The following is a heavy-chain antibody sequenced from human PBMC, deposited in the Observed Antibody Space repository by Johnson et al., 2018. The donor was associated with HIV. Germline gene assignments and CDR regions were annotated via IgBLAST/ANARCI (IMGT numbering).Heavy chain of an antibody. CDR2: IYSGGST. V-gene: IGHV3-66*01. D-gene: IGHD3-22*01. J-gene: IGHJ3*02. CDR1: GFTVSNNY. Sequence: VQLVESGGGLVQPGGSLRLSCAASGFTVSNNYMSWVRQAPGKGLEWVSVIYSGGSTHYADSVKGRLTISRDNSKNTLYLKMNSLRVEDTAVYYCARDFGYYYDRWAFDIWGQGTMVTVSS. CDR3: ARDFGYYYDRWAFDI.